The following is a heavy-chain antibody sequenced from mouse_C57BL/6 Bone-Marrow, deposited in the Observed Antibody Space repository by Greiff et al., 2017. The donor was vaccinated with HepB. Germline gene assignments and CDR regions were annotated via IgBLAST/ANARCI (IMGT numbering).Heavy chain of an antibody. J-gene: IGHJ4*01. Sequence: QVQLKQPGAELVKPGASVKMSCKASGYTFTSYWITWVKQRPGQGLEWIGDIYPGSGSTNYNEKFKSKATLTVDTSSSTAYMQLSSLTSEDSAVYYCARCCYGSSPYAMDYWGQGTSVTVSS. D-gene: IGHD1-1*01. V-gene: IGHV1-55*01. CDR3: ARCCYGSSPYAMDY. CDR1: GYTFTSYW. CDR2: IYPGSGST.